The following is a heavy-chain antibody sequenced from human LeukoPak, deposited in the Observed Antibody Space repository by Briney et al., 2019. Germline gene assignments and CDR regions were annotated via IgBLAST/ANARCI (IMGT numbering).Heavy chain of an antibody. CDR1: GFTFSSYG. J-gene: IGHJ4*02. D-gene: IGHD5-18*01. CDR3: AKESSEEYSYGPLDY. V-gene: IGHV3-30*02. CDR2: IRYDGSNK. Sequence: GGSLRLSCAASGFTFSSYGMHWVRQAPGKGLDWVAFIRYDGSNKYYADSVKGRFTISRDNSKNTLYLQMDSLRAEDTAVYYCAKESSEEYSYGPLDYWGQGTLVTVSS.